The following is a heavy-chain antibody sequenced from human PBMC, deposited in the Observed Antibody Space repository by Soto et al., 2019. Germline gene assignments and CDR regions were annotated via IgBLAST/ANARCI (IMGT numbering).Heavy chain of an antibody. D-gene: IGHD5-12*01. CDR3: AISRDGYHFVGDC. Sequence: EVQLVESGGGLVQPGGSLRLSCAASGFTLSSYWMHWVRQAPGKGLVWISRINIDGSSTSYADSVKGRFTISRDNAKNTPYPQVNSLRAEDTAVYYCAISRDGYHFVGDCWGQGTLVTVSS. J-gene: IGHJ4*02. CDR2: INIDGSST. CDR1: GFTLSSYW. V-gene: IGHV3-74*01.